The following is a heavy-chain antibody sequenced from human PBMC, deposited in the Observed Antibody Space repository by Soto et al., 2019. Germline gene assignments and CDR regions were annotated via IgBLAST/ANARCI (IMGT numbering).Heavy chain of an antibody. Sequence: QVQLVESGGGVVQPGRSLRLSCAASGFTFSSYAMHWVRQAPGKGLEWVAVISYDGSNKYYADSVKGRFTISRDNSKNTLYQQMNSLRAEDTAVYYCARTQRGFDPWGQGTLVTVSS. V-gene: IGHV3-30-3*01. CDR3: ARTQRGFDP. J-gene: IGHJ5*02. CDR1: GFTFSSYA. CDR2: ISYDGSNK.